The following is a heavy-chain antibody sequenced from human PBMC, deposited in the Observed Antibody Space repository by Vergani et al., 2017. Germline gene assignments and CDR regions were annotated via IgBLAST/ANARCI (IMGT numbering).Heavy chain of an antibody. J-gene: IGHJ6*02. CDR3: ARQGYCSSTSCYGYYYYYGMDV. CDR2: IITFFGTT. CDR1: GGPFKNSA. V-gene: IGHV1-69*13. Sequence: QVQLVQSGAEVKKPGSSVKVSCKASGGPFKNSAFSWVRQVPGQGLEWMGRIITFFGTTDYAQKFQGRFTIIADEFTKTVDMQLSNLRSEDTAVYYCARQGYCSSTSCYGYYYYYGMDVWGQGTTVTVSS. D-gene: IGHD2-2*01.